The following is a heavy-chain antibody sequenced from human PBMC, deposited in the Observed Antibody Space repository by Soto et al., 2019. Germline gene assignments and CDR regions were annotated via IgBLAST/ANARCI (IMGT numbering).Heavy chain of an antibody. CDR2: INAGNGNT. J-gene: IGHJ6*02. CDR3: ARVQIAYCGGDCYSSYGMDV. V-gene: IGHV1-3*01. Sequence: GASVKVSCKASGYTFTRYAMRWVRQAPGQRLEWMGWINAGNGNTKYSQKLQGRVTMTTDTSTSTAYMELRSLRSDDTAVYYCARVQIAYCGGDCYSSYGMDVWGQGTTVTVSS. D-gene: IGHD2-21*02. CDR1: GYTFTRYA.